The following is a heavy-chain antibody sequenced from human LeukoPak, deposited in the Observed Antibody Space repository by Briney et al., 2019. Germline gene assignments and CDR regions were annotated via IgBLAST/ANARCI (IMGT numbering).Heavy chain of an antibody. V-gene: IGHV4-61*02. D-gene: IGHD2-15*01. Sequence: PSETLSLTCTVSGGSISSGSYYWSWLRQPAGKGLEWIGRIYTSGSTNYNPSLKSRVTISVDTSKNQFSLKLSSVTAADTAVYYCAREPPETLYCSGGSCPTNYFDYWGQGTLVTVSS. CDR1: GGSISSGSYY. CDR3: AREPPETLYCSGGSCPTNYFDY. CDR2: IYTSGST. J-gene: IGHJ4*02.